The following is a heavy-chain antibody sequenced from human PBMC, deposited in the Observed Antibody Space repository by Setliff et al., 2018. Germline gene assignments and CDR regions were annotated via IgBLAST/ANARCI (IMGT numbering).Heavy chain of an antibody. D-gene: IGHD2-8*01. J-gene: IGHJ4*02. CDR2: IYVTEST. CDR1: GDSISNYY. CDR3: ARDPGFHSGTWCLGD. Sequence: TSETLSLTCTVSGDSISNYYWNWIRQPAGKGLEWIGRIYVTESTKYNPSLKSRVTLSIDTSKNQFSLKLTSVTAADTAVYFCARDPGFHSGTWCLGDWGQGTQVTVSS. V-gene: IGHV4-4*07.